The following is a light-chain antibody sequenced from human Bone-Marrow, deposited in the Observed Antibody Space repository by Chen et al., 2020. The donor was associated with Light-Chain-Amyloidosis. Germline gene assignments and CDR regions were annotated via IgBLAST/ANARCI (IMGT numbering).Light chain of an antibody. J-gene: IGLJ3*02. Sequence: SYVLTQPSSVSVAPGQTATIACGGNNIGSTSVHWYQQTPGQAPLLVVYDDSDRPSGIPERLSGCNSGNTATLTIRRVEDGDEAEYYCQVWDRSSDRPVFGGGTKLNVL. CDR1: NIGSTS. CDR3: QVWDRSSDRPV. V-gene: IGLV3-21*02. CDR2: DDS.